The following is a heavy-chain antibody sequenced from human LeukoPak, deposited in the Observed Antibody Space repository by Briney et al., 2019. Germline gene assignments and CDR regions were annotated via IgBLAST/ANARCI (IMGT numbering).Heavy chain of an antibody. CDR2: IYSGSTT. J-gene: IGHJ4*02. V-gene: IGHV3-53*04. D-gene: IGHD5-18*01. Sequence: GGSLRLSCAASGFTVSTNCMTWVRQAPGKGLEWVSTIYSGSTTYYGDSVMGRFTISRHNSRNTLYLQMNSLRAEDTAVYYCARVDTVMAYYFDLWGQGTLVTVSS. CDR1: GFTVSTNC. CDR3: ARVDTVMAYYFDL.